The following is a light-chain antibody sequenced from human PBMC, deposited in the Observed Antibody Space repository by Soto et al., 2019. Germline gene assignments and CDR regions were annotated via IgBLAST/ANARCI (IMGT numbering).Light chain of an antibody. Sequence: DIQMTQSPSSLSSSVGDIFTITCQSSQDIRKFLSWYQQKSGKAPKVVISDASNLETGVPSRFSGSGSGTDFTLTISSLQPEDIATYYCQQYDGLPTFGQGTRLEIK. CDR3: QQYDGLPT. CDR2: DAS. CDR1: QDIRKF. J-gene: IGKJ5*01. V-gene: IGKV1-33*01.